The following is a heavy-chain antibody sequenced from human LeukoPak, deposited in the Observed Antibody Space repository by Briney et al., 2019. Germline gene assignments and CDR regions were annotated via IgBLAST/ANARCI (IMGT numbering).Heavy chain of an antibody. J-gene: IGHJ6*02. V-gene: IGHV1-69*04. CDR1: GGTFSSYA. CDR2: IIPILGIA. Sequence: SVKVSCKASGGTFSSYAISWVRQAPGQGLEWMGRIIPILGIANYAQKFQGRVTITADKSTSTAYMELSSLRSEDTAVYYCARSYYYGSGVDNHYYYGMDVWGQGTTVTVSS. D-gene: IGHD3-10*01. CDR3: ARSYYYGSGVDNHYYYGMDV.